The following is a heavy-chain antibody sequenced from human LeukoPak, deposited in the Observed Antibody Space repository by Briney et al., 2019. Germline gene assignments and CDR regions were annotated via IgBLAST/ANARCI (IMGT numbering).Heavy chain of an antibody. D-gene: IGHD6-13*01. CDR3: ARFLYSSSWYWFDP. Sequence: SETLSLTCTVSGGSISSYYWSWIRQPAGKGLEWIGRIYTSGGTNYNPSLKSRVTMSVDTSKNQFSLKLSSVTAADTAVYYCARFLYSSSWYWFDPWGQGTLVTVSS. V-gene: IGHV4-4*07. CDR1: GGSISSYY. J-gene: IGHJ5*02. CDR2: IYTSGGT.